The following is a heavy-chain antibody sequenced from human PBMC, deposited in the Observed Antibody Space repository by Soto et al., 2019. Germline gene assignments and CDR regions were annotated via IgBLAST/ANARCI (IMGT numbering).Heavy chain of an antibody. CDR2: ISSSSSYI. J-gene: IGHJ6*02. CDR1: GFTFSSYS. CDR3: ARDWVYYDFWSGYYSDYYYYYGMDV. D-gene: IGHD3-3*01. Sequence: PGGSLRLSCAASGFTFSSYSMNWVRQAPGKGLEWVSSISSSSSYIYYADSVKGRFTISRDNAKNSLYLQMNSLRAEDTAVYYCARDWVYYDFWSGYYSDYYYYYGMDVWGQGTTVTVSS. V-gene: IGHV3-21*01.